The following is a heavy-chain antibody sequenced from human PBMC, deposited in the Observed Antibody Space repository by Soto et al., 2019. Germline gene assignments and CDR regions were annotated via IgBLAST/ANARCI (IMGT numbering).Heavy chain of an antibody. J-gene: IGHJ6*02. Sequence: EVQLVESGGNSVQPGGSLRLSCAASGFTFSNYFMHWVRQAPGKGLVWVSRINSDGSTTSYADSVKGRFTISRDNAKNTLYLQMNSLRAEDTAVYHCTRGNYYGMDVWGQGTTVTVSS. CDR2: INSDGSTT. CDR1: GFTFSNYF. V-gene: IGHV3-74*01. CDR3: TRGNYYGMDV.